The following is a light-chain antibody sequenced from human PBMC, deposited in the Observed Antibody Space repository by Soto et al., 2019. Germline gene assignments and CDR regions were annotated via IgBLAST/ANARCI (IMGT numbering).Light chain of an antibody. J-gene: IGKJ2*01. CDR1: QSVSSN. CDR3: QQYNNWPPVT. CDR2: GSS. Sequence: EVVMTQSPATLSVSPEERATLSCRARQSVSSNLAWYQQKPGQAPRLLIYGSSTRATGIPARISGSGSGTEFTLTINSLQSEDFAVYYCQQYNNWPPVTFGQGTKLAIK. V-gene: IGKV3-15*01.